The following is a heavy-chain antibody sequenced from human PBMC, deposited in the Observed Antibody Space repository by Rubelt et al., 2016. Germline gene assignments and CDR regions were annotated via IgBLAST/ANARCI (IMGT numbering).Heavy chain of an antibody. CDR2: ISAANDNT. Sequence: QVQLVQSGAEIKKPGASVKVSCEASGYSFTGYGISWVRQAPGQGLEWVGWISAANDNTRYSEKFQGRITITKDTASSTSYMDLSSLTYEDTAVYYCARDEDVWGQGTTVTVSS. CDR1: GYSFTGYG. J-gene: IGHJ6*02. V-gene: IGHV1-18*01. CDR3: ARDEDV.